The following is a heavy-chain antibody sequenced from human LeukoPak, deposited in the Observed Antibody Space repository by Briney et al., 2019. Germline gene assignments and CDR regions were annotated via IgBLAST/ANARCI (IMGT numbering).Heavy chain of an antibody. CDR1: GFAVSRNY. J-gene: IGHJ4*02. D-gene: IGHD3-10*01. CDR2: MYSDGNT. CDR3: ASDYGSGSSTPTMYLDY. V-gene: IGHV3-53*01. Sequence: GGSLRLSCAASGFAVSRNYMTWVRQAPEKGLEWVSVMYSDGNTYYADSVKGRFTISRDNSKNTLYLQMNSLRAEDTAVYYCASDYGSGSSTPTMYLDYWGQGTLVTVSS.